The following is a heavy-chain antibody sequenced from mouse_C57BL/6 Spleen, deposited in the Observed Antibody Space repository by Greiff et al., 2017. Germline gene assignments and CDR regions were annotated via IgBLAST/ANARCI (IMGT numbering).Heavy chain of an antibody. J-gene: IGHJ1*03. CDR2: IYPRDGST. Sequence: PEQGLEWIGYIYPRDGSTKYNEKFKGKATLTADKSSSTAYMQLNSLTSEDSAVYFCARGSSHYYGSSYWYFDVWGTGTTVTVSS. CDR3: ARGSSHYYGSSYWYFDV. D-gene: IGHD1-1*01. V-gene: IGHV1-78*01.